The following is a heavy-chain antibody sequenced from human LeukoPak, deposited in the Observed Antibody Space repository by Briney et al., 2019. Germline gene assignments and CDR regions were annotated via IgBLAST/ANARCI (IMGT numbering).Heavy chain of an antibody. Sequence: PSETLSLTCTVSGYSISSGYYWGWIRQPPGKGLEWIGYIFHSGSTYYNPSLKSRVTISVDTSKNQFSLKLSSVTAADTAVYYCAREEGDYGIGYFDYWGQGTLITVSS. V-gene: IGHV4-38-2*02. CDR2: IFHSGST. J-gene: IGHJ4*02. CDR1: GYSISSGYY. D-gene: IGHD4-17*01. CDR3: AREEGDYGIGYFDY.